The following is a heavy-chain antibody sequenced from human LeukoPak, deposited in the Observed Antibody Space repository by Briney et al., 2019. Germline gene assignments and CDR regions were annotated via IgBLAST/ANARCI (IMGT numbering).Heavy chain of an antibody. CDR3: GKDPNGNFIGAFDF. CDR1: GFTFSSYG. Sequence: GGSLRLSCAASGFTFSSYGMHWVRQAPGKGLQWVAVISYDGSDKYHADSVKGRFTISRDNSKNTLYLQMNSLRAEDTAVYYCGKDPNGNFIGAFDFWGQGTMVTVSS. D-gene: IGHD4-23*01. J-gene: IGHJ3*01. CDR2: ISYDGSDK. V-gene: IGHV3-30*18.